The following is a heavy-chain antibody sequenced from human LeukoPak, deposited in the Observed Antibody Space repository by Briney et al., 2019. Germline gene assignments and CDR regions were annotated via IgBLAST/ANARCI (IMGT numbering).Heavy chain of an antibody. CDR1: GFPFSSYS. D-gene: IGHD3-10*01. J-gene: IGHJ4*02. CDR2: ISTSSSYI. Sequence: GGSLRLSCAASGFPFSSYSMNWVRQAPGKGLEWVSSISTSSSYIYYADSVKGRFTISRDNARNSLYLEMNSLRAEDTAVYYCARAKPKNMVRGLIMRRESRYYFDYWGQGTLVTVSS. V-gene: IGHV3-21*04. CDR3: ARAKPKNMVRGLIMRRESRYYFDY.